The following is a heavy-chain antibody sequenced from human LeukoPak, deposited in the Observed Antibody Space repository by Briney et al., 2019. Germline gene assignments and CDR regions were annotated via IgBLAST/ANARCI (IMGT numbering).Heavy chain of an antibody. D-gene: IGHD5-24*01. CDR3: ARRGSRDGYNGFDY. V-gene: IGHV4-39*01. J-gene: IGHJ4*02. CDR1: GGSISSSSYY. Sequence: KTSETLSLTCTVSGGSISSSSYYWGWIRQPPGKGLEWIGSIYYSGSTYYNPSLKSRVTISVDTSKNQFSLKLSSVTAADTAVYYCARRGSRDGYNGFDYWGQGTLATVSS. CDR2: IYYSGST.